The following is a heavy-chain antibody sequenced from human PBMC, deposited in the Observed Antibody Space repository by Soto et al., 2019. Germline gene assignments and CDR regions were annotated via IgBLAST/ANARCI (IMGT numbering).Heavy chain of an antibody. V-gene: IGHV3-9*01. Sequence: EVQLGESWGGLVQPCRSLRLSCAASGFIFDDYAMHWVRQSPGKGLEWVPGISWNSGSIGCANSVKGRFTSSRDNAKNSLYLQMNSLRAEDTALYYCAKSGSSWPWGVFDYWGQGTLVTVSS. CDR1: GFIFDDYA. D-gene: IGHD6-13*01. CDR2: ISWNSGSI. CDR3: AKSGSSWPWGVFDY. J-gene: IGHJ4*02.